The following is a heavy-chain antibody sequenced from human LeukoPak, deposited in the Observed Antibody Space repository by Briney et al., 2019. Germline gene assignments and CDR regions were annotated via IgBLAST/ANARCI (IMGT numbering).Heavy chain of an antibody. Sequence: GGSLRLSCAASGFTFSSYGMHWVRQAPGKGLEWVAFIRYDGSNKYSADSVKGRFTISRDNSKNALYLQMDSLRADDTAVYYCAGVDAAMPDAFDIWGQGTTVTVSS. V-gene: IGHV3-30*02. CDR1: GFTFSSYG. CDR2: IRYDGSNK. CDR3: AGVDAAMPDAFDI. J-gene: IGHJ3*02. D-gene: IGHD5-18*01.